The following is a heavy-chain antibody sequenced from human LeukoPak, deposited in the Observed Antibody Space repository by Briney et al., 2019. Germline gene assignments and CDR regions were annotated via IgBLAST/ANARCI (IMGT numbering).Heavy chain of an antibody. D-gene: IGHD5-12*01. CDR2: ISGSGGST. J-gene: IGHJ4*02. V-gene: IGHV3-23*01. CDR1: GFTFSSYA. Sequence: GGSLRLSCAASGFTFSSYAMSWVRQAPGKGLEWVSAISGSGGSTYYADSVKGRFTIPRDNSKNTLYLQMNSLRAEDTAVYYCAKDLRRSGGGYDFGGQGTLVTVSS. CDR3: AKDLRRSGGGYDF.